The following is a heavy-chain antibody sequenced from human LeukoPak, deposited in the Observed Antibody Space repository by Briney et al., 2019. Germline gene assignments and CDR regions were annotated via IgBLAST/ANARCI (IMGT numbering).Heavy chain of an antibody. Sequence: GGSLRLSCAASGFTFSTYWMHWVRQAPGKGLVWVSRIDNGGSTTLYADSVRGRFTISRDNAKNSLYLQMNSLRAEDTAVYYCARDLHDFWSGYYTGSVDYWGQGTLVTVSS. D-gene: IGHD3-3*01. CDR3: ARDLHDFWSGYYTGSVDY. J-gene: IGHJ4*02. CDR1: GFTFSTYW. CDR2: IDNGGSTT. V-gene: IGHV3-74*01.